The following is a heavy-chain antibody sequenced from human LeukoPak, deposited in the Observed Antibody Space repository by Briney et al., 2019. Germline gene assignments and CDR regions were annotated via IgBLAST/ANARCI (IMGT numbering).Heavy chain of an antibody. V-gene: IGHV3-21*01. Sequence: GGSLRLSCAASGFTFSSYWMSWVRQAPGKGLEWVSYIDATSAYIFYADSVKGRFTLSRDNAKNSLILQMNSLRAEDTAVYYCARDTSGSQVITFLDYWGQGILVTVAS. D-gene: IGHD3-10*01. J-gene: IGHJ4*02. CDR1: GFTFSSYW. CDR2: IDATSAYI. CDR3: ARDTSGSQVITFLDY.